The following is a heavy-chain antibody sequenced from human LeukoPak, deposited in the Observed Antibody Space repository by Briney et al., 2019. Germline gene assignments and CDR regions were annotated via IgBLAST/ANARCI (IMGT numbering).Heavy chain of an antibody. J-gene: IGHJ4*02. CDR2: IYHSGST. Sequence: PSETLSLTCTVSGYSISSGYYWGWIRQPPGKGLEWIGSIYHSGSTYYNPSLKSRVTISVDTSKNQFSLKLSSVTAADTAVYYCARLAGDYGDYLGYWGQGTLVTVSS. D-gene: IGHD4-17*01. CDR1: GYSISSGYY. V-gene: IGHV4-38-2*02. CDR3: ARLAGDYGDYLGY.